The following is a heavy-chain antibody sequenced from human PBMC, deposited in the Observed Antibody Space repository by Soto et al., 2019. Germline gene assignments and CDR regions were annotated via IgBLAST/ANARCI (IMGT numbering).Heavy chain of an antibody. D-gene: IGHD6-13*01. CDR3: AKDDIGHSSSWYCVDP. V-gene: IGHV1-3*01. Sequence: ASVKVSCKASGYTFTSYAMHWVRQAPGQRLEWMGWINAGNGNTKYSQKFQGRVTITRDKSASTAYMELSSLRSEDTAVYYCAKDDIGHSSSWYCVDPLGQGTLVNVSS. J-gene: IGHJ5*02. CDR1: GYTFTSYA. CDR2: INAGNGNT.